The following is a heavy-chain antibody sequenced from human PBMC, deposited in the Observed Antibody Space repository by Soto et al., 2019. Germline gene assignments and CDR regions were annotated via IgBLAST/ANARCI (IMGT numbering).Heavy chain of an antibody. CDR2: ISYDGSNK. CDR1: GFTFSSYA. D-gene: IGHD3-22*01. J-gene: IGHJ4*02. Sequence: GGSLRLSCAASGFTFSSYAMHWVRQAPGKGLEWVAVISYDGSNKYYADSVKGRFTISRDNSKNTLYLQMNSLRAEDTAVYYCARDEYYYDSSGYYPPDYWGQGTLVTVSS. CDR3: ARDEYYYDSSGYYPPDY. V-gene: IGHV3-30-3*01.